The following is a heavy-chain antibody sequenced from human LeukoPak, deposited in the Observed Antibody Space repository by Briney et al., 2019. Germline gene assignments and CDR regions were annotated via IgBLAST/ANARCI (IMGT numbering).Heavy chain of an antibody. CDR3: VRSLFDRLMRD. V-gene: IGHV3-48*04. CDR1: GFIFDTYA. J-gene: IGHJ4*02. CDR2: ISRSGDST. D-gene: IGHD2-8*01. Sequence: GGSLRLSCSASGFIFDTYAMNWVRQAPGKGREWVSYISRSGDSTLYADSVKGRFTISRDNAKNSLYLQMSSLRGEDTAIYYCVRSLFDRLMRDWGQGTLVTVSS.